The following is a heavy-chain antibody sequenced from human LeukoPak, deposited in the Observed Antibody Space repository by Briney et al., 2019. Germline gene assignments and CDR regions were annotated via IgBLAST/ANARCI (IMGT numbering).Heavy chain of an antibody. V-gene: IGHV4-34*01. Sequence: SETLSLTCAVYGGSFSGYYWSWIRQPPGKGLEWIGEINHSGSTNYNPSLEGRVTMSVDTSKNQFSLNVISMTAADTAMYYCASERGYHANWGQGTLVTVSS. CDR2: INHSGST. J-gene: IGHJ4*02. CDR1: GGSFSGYY. CDR3: ASERGYHAN. D-gene: IGHD5-12*01.